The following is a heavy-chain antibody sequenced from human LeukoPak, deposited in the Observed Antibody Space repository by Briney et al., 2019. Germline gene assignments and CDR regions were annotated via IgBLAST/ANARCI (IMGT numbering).Heavy chain of an antibody. D-gene: IGHD2-2*02. CDR3: ARDRYCSSTSCYRGYYYYYYMDV. Sequence: PGGSLRLSCAASGFTFSSYSMNWVRQAPGKGLEWVSSISSSSSYIYYADSVKGRFTISRDNAKKSLYMQMNSLRAEDTAVYYCARDRYCSSTSCYRGYYYYYYMDVWGKGTTVTVSS. V-gene: IGHV3-21*01. CDR2: ISSSSSYI. J-gene: IGHJ6*03. CDR1: GFTFSSYS.